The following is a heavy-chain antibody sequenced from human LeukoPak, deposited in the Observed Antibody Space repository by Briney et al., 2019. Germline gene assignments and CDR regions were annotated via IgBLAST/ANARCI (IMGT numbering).Heavy chain of an antibody. CDR3: ARYCTSTTFILRGFDY. V-gene: IGHV4-38-2*01. CDR1: GYSFTSGHY. CDR2: IYHTGSA. Sequence: SETLSLTCSVSGYSFTSGHYWGWIRQPPGKGLEWIANIYHTGSAHYNPSLKSRVTISVDTSKNQFSLRLSSVTAADTVVYYCARYCTSTTFILRGFDYWGQGTLVTVSS. J-gene: IGHJ4*02. D-gene: IGHD2-2*01.